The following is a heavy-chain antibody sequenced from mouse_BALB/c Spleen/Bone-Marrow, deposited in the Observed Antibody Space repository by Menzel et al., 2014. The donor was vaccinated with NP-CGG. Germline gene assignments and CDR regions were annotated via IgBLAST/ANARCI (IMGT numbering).Heavy chain of an antibody. CDR2: ISSGGSYT. Sequence: EVKLVESGGGLVKPGGSLKLSCAASGFTFSSYAMSWVRQTPEKRLEWVATISSGGSYTYYPDSVKGRFTISGDNAKNTLYLQMSSLRSEDTAMYYCARHGITRLLDYWGQGTTLTVSS. CDR1: GFTFSSYA. J-gene: IGHJ2*01. V-gene: IGHV5-9-3*01. CDR3: ARHGITRLLDY. D-gene: IGHD2-4*01.